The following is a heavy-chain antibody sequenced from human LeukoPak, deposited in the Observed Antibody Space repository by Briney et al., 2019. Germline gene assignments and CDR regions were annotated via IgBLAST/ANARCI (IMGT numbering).Heavy chain of an antibody. J-gene: IGHJ4*02. CDR2: IYFSGST. D-gene: IGHD5-18*01. V-gene: IGHV4-59*08. CDR3: ARTSGYSSGTGYFDY. CDR1: GGSISTYF. Sequence: SETLSLTCTVSGGSISTYFWSWIRQPPGKGLEWIGHIYFSGSTNYNPSLKSRVTISVDTSKNQFSLKLSSVTAADTAVYYCARTSGYSSGTGYFDYWGQGTLVTVSS.